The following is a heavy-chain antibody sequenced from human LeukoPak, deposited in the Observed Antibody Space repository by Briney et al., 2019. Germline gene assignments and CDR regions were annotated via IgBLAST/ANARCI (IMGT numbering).Heavy chain of an antibody. V-gene: IGHV4-59*01. Sequence: KPSETLSLTCTVSGGSISSYYWSWIRQPPGKGLEWIGYIYHSGSTNYNTSLKSRVTLSVDTSKNQFSLKLSSVTAADTAVYYCARAFSDYYWYFDLWGRGTLVTVSS. J-gene: IGHJ2*01. CDR1: GGSISSYY. D-gene: IGHD4-17*01. CDR3: ARAFSDYYWYFDL. CDR2: IYHSGST.